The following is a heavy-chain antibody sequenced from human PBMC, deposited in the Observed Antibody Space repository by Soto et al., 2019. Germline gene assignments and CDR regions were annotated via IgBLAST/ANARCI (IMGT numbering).Heavy chain of an antibody. CDR1: GGSISSGGYY. J-gene: IGHJ5*02. V-gene: IGHV4-31*03. Sequence: QVQLQESGPGLVKPSQTLSLTCTVSGGSISSGGYYWSWIRQHPGKGLEWIGYIYYSGSTYYNPSLKSRVTISVDTSKNQFSLKLSSVTAADTAVYYSAREGDSSGSINWFDPWGQGTLVTVSS. D-gene: IGHD3-22*01. CDR3: AREGDSSGSINWFDP. CDR2: IYYSGST.